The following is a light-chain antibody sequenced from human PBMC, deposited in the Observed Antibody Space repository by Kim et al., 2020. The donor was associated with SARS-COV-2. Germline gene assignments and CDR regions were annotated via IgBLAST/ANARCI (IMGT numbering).Light chain of an antibody. CDR2: VNSDVSH. Sequence: AQVQTTCTLRSGNSSYTIAWHHQQQEKRTRYLMQVNSDVSHIKGDGIPGRFSGSSSGADRYLTISSLQSEDEADYYCQTWGTGIPVFGGGTQLTVL. CDR1: SGNSSYT. V-gene: IGLV4-69*01. CDR3: QTWGTGIPV. J-gene: IGLJ2*01.